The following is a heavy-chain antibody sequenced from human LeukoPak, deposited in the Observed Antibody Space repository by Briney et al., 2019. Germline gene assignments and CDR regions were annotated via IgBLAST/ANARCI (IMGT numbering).Heavy chain of an antibody. CDR2: IRFDGSNK. CDR3: AKESLRVAPSATFDY. D-gene: IGHD2-2*01. Sequence: GGSLRLSCAASGFTLSNYGVHWVRQAPGKGLEWVSFIRFDGSNKYYADSMKGRFTISRDSSKNTLYLQMNSLRAEDTAVYYCAKESLRVAPSATFDYWGQGTLVTVSS. CDR1: GFTLSNYG. V-gene: IGHV3-30*02. J-gene: IGHJ4*02.